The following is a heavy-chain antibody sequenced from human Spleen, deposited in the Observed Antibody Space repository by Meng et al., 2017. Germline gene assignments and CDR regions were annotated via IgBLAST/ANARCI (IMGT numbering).Heavy chain of an antibody. CDR1: GVAFSGHY. D-gene: IGHD3-10*01. J-gene: IGHJ4*02. V-gene: IGHV4-34*01. CDR3: ARGDYGSGSYYDY. Sequence: RCVLGVLNPSETLSLTCAFCGVAFSGHYWSWLRQPPGKGLEWSGEISHSRTTNHNPSLKSRVTISVDTSKNQFSLKLTAVTAADTAVYYCARGDYGSGSYYDYWGQGTLVTVSS. CDR2: ISHSRTT.